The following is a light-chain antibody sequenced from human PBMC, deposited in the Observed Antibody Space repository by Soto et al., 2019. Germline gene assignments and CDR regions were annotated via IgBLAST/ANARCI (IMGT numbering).Light chain of an antibody. J-gene: IGKJ4*01. CDR2: DAS. CDR1: QPVSSNF. V-gene: IGKV3-20*01. Sequence: EVALTQSPGTVSLSPGERATLCYRASQPVSSNFLAWYQQKPGQAPRLLIYDASNRATGIPARFSGSGSGTDFSLTISRLEPEDFAVYYCQQYGSSPLTFGGGTKVDIK. CDR3: QQYGSSPLT.